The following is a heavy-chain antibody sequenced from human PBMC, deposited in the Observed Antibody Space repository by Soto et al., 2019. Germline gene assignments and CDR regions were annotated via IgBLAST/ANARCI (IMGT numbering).Heavy chain of an antibody. Sequence: GSLRLSCAASGFSFSGYAVTWVRQAPGKGLEWVSAISGGGGSTYYADSVKGRFTVSRDNSKNTLHLQMNSLRAEDTAVYYCAKTESFNGYYNAFDYWGRGTRVTVSS. CDR1: GFSFSGYA. V-gene: IGHV3-23*01. J-gene: IGHJ4*02. CDR3: AKTESFNGYYNAFDY. D-gene: IGHD3-9*01. CDR2: ISGGGGST.